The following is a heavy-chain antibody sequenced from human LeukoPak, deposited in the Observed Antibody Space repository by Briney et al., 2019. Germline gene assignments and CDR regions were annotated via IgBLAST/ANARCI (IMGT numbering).Heavy chain of an antibody. D-gene: IGHD2-2*01. CDR3: AKHREYCTTTSCFYYGMDV. CDR2: LSATGYTT. J-gene: IGHJ6*02. V-gene: IGHV3-23*01. Sequence: GGSLRLSCAASGFTFSSYAMSWVRQAPGKGLEVVSVLSATGYTTHYADSVKGRFTISRDNSKNTLFLQMNSLRAEDTALYYCAKHREYCTTTSCFYYGMDVWGQGTTVAVSS. CDR1: GFTFSSYA.